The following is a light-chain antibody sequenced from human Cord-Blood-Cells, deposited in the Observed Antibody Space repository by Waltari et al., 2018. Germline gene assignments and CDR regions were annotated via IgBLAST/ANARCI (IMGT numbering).Light chain of an antibody. CDR1: SSDVGGYNY. Sequence: QSALTQPASVSGSPGQSITISCTGTSSDVGGYNYVSWYQPHPGQAPKLMIYDVSKRPSGVSNRFSGSKSGNPASLTISGLQAEDEADYYCSSYTSSSTFVVFGGGTKLTVL. J-gene: IGLJ2*01. V-gene: IGLV2-14*01. CDR2: DVS. CDR3: SSYTSSSTFVV.